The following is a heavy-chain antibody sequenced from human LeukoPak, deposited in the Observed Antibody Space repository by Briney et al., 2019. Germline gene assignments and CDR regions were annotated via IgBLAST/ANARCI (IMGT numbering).Heavy chain of an antibody. Sequence: GGSLRLSCAASEFSVNINYMSWVRQAPGKGLEWVSVLYGGDSPYYAASVKDRFTISTDNSKNTLYLQMNSLRAEDTAVYYCARGPGGSYSGAYLDYWGQGTLVTVSS. D-gene: IGHD1-26*01. CDR1: EFSVNINY. J-gene: IGHJ4*02. CDR3: ARGPGGSYSGAYLDY. V-gene: IGHV3-66*01. CDR2: LYGGDSP.